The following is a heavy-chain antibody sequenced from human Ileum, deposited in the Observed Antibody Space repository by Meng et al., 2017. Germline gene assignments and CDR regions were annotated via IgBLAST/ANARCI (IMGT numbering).Heavy chain of an antibody. CDR1: GDSISSSGW. J-gene: IGHJ4*02. D-gene: IGHD1-26*01. CDR3: ARHIVGPTPGMEY. CDR2: IYQSGST. Sequence: PLQDAGPGLVKPSGTLSLTCAGSGDSISSSGWWSWVRQPPGKGLEWIGQIYQSGSTNYNPSLKSRVTISIDRSENQLSLKLSSVTAADTAVYYCARHIVGPTPGMEYWGQGTLVTVSS. V-gene: IGHV4-4*02.